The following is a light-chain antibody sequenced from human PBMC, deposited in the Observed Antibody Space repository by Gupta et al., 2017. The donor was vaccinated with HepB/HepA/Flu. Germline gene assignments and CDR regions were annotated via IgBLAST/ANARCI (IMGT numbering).Light chain of an antibody. J-gene: IGKJ4*01. Sequence: DIQMTQSPSTLSASVGDRVTITCRASHNINRLLAWYQQKPGKAPKLLISETSDLQGGVPARFSGSGSGTEFTLTISRLQPDDFAIYYCQQHGSYPLTFGGGTKVETK. CDR1: HNINRL. V-gene: IGKV1-5*03. CDR3: QQHGSYPLT. CDR2: ETS.